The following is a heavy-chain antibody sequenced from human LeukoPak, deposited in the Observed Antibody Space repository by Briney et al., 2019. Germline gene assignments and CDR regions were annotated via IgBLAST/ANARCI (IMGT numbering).Heavy chain of an antibody. CDR2: ISPDGRDT. CDR3: ARAVAGKGCIDY. CDR1: GFVFSTYW. J-gene: IGHJ4*02. Sequence: GGSLRLSCAASGFVFSTYWMHWVRQAPGKGPVWVSRISPDGRDTIYADSVKGRFTMSRDNDKNTLYLQLSSLRAEDTAVFYCARAVAGKGCIDYWGQGTLVTVSS. V-gene: IGHV3-74*01. D-gene: IGHD6-19*01.